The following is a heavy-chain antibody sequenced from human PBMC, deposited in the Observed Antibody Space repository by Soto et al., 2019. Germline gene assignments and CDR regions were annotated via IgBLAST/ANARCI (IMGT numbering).Heavy chain of an antibody. Sequence: PSETLSLTCTVSGDSISSYYWSWIRQPPGKGLEWIGYISYTGSTNYNPSLKSRVTISVDRSKNQFSPKLTSVTAADTAVYYCASTAYGDVWGKGTTVTVSS. CDR2: ISYTGST. D-gene: IGHD4-17*01. J-gene: IGHJ6*04. V-gene: IGHV4-59*08. CDR1: GDSISSYY. CDR3: ASTAYGDV.